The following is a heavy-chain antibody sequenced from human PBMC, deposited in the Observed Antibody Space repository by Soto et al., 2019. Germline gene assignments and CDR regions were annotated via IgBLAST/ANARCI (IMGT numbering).Heavy chain of an antibody. CDR2: ISYDGSNK. CDR3: AKNEVPAAIPGRGFDY. CDR1: GFTFISYG. J-gene: IGHJ4*02. Sequence: WGSLRLSCAASGFTFISYGIHFCRHSPGKGLEWVAVISYDGSNKYYADSVKGRFTISRDNSKNTLYLQMNSLRAEDTAVYYCAKNEVPAAIPGRGFDYWGQGTLVTVSS. V-gene: IGHV3-30*18. D-gene: IGHD2-2*02.